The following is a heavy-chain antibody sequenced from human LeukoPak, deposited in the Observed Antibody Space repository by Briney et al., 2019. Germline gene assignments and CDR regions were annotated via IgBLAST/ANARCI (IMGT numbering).Heavy chain of an antibody. V-gene: IGHV1-69*05. CDR2: IIPIFGTA. J-gene: IGHJ4*02. CDR1: GGTFSSYA. CDR3: ARGLLYYGDDKYYFDY. Sequence: SVKVSCKASGGTFSSYAISWVRQAPGQGLEWMGGIIPIFGTANYAQKFQGRVTITTDESTSTAYMELSSLRSEDTAVYYCARGLLYYGDDKYYFDYWGQGTLATVSS. D-gene: IGHD4-17*01.